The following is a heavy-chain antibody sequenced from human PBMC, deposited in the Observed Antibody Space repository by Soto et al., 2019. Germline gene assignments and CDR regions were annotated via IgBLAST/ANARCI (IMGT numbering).Heavy chain of an antibody. V-gene: IGHV6-1*01. CDR1: GDSVSSNSAA. D-gene: IGHD6-13*01. CDR3: VRGVDSSFGY. J-gene: IGHJ4*01. CDR2: TYYRSKWKN. Sequence: SQTLSLTCVISGDSVSSNSAACNWVRQSPSRGLEWLGRTYYRSKWKNDYAVPVNSRITINPDTSKNQLSLQLNSVTPEDTAVYYCVRGVDSSFGYWGHGTLVTFSS.